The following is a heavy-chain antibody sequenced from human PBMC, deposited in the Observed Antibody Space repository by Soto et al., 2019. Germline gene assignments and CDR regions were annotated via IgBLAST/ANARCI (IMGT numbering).Heavy chain of an antibody. J-gene: IGHJ3*02. CDR2: INPNSGGT. CDR3: AIDLGIAAAVPLGAFDI. Sequence: ASVKVSCKASGYTFTGYYMHWVRQAPGQGLEWMGWINPNSGGTNYAQKFQGWVTMTRDTSISTAYMELSRLRSDDTAVYYCAIDLGIAAAVPLGAFDIWGQGTMVTVSS. CDR1: GYTFTGYY. V-gene: IGHV1-2*04. D-gene: IGHD6-13*01.